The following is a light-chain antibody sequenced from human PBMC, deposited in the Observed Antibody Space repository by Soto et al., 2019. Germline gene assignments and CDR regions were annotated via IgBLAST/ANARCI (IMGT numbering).Light chain of an antibody. V-gene: IGLV8-61*01. CDR3: VLYMGSGIWV. J-gene: IGLJ3*02. CDR1: SGSVSTAYY. Sequence: VVTQEPSFSVSPGGTITLTCGLSSGSVSTAYYPTWYQQTPGQAPRTLIYSTNTRSSGAPSRFSGSILGNKAALTITGAQAEDESDYYCVLYMGSGIWVFGGGTKVTVL. CDR2: STN.